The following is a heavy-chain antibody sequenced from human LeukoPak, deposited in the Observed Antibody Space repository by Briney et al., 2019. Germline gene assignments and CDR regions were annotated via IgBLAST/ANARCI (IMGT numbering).Heavy chain of an antibody. CDR2: ISSSSSYI. V-gene: IGHV3-21*01. CDR1: GFTFSSYS. J-gene: IGHJ4*02. CDR3: AGTYSSGWYYFDY. D-gene: IGHD6-19*01. Sequence: GGSLRLSCAASGFTFSSYSMTWVRQAPGKGLEWVSSISSSSSYIYYADSVKGRFTISRDNAKNSLYLQMNSLRAKDTAVYYCAGTYSSGWYYFDYWGQGTLVTVSS.